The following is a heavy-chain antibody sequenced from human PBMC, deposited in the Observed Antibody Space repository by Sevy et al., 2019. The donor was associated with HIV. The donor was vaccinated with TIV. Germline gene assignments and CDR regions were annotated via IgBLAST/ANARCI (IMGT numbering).Heavy chain of an antibody. CDR2: VYHSGSV. J-gene: IGHJ4*02. V-gene: IGHV4-4*02. Sequence: SETLSLTCAVSGGSIASSNWWSWVRQPPGKGLEWIGEVYHSGSVNLNPSLQSRVTISVDKSKNQFSLKLSSVTAADTAVYFCARIHIYSRSSYFHSWGQGALVTVSS. D-gene: IGHD6-6*01. CDR1: GGSIASSNW. CDR3: ARIHIYSRSSYFHS.